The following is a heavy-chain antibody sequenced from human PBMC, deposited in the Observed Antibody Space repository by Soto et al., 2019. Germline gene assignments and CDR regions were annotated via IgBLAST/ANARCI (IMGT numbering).Heavy chain of an antibody. V-gene: IGHV6-1*01. CDR2: TYYRSKWYN. D-gene: IGHD3-3*01. J-gene: IGHJ6*02. CDR3: ARDQGQLWTGSYGMDV. CDR1: GDSVSSNSAA. Sequence: SQTLSLTCAISGDSVSSNSAAWNWIRQSPSRGPEWLGRTYYRSKWYNDYSVAVKSRITINPDTSKNQFSLQLNSVTPEDTAVYYCARDQGQLWTGSYGMDVWGQGTTVTVSS.